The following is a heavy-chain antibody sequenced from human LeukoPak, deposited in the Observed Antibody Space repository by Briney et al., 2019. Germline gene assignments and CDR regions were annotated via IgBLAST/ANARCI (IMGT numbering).Heavy chain of an antibody. D-gene: IGHD6-13*01. J-gene: IGHJ6*02. Sequence: SETLSLTCTVSGGSVTGYYWSWIRQPPGKGLEWIGYIHHSGNTKNNPSLESRVTMSVDTSNNQLSLRLSSVTAADTAVYYCARDQGSSLGMDVWGQGTMVTVSS. CDR1: GGSVTGYY. CDR3: ARDQGSSLGMDV. CDR2: IHHSGNT. V-gene: IGHV4-59*02.